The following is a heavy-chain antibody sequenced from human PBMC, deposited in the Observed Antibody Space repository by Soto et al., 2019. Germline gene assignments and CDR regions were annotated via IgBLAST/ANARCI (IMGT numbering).Heavy chain of an antibody. V-gene: IGHV3-21*01. CDR3: ARVAY. Sequence: GGSLRLSCEASGVTFSRVSMTWVRQVPGKGLEWVASISSASSETWYADSVKGRFIISRDNAQNSLFLQMNTLRPEDSAIYYCARVAYWGPGTQVTVSS. CDR2: ISSASSET. J-gene: IGHJ4*02. CDR1: GVTFSRVS.